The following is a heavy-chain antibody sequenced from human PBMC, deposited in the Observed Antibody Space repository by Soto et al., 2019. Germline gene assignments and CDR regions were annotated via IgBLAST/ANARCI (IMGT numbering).Heavy chain of an antibody. D-gene: IGHD3-22*01. CDR1: GGSISSGGYY. Sequence: NPSETLSLTCTVSGGSISSGGYYWSWIRQHPGKGLEWIGYIYYSGSTYYNPSLKSRVTISVDTSKNQFSLKLSSVTAADTAVYYCARGQTEYYYDSSGILFDYWGQGTLVTVSS. CDR2: IYYSGST. V-gene: IGHV4-31*03. CDR3: ARGQTEYYYDSSGILFDY. J-gene: IGHJ4*02.